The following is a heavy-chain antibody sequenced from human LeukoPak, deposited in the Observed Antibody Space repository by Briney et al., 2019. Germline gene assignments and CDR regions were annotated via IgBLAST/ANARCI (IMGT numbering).Heavy chain of an antibody. D-gene: IGHD3-9*01. CDR1: GGSISSGSYY. CDR2: IYTSGST. CDR3: ARDADILTGSGYYYYYYMDV. J-gene: IGHJ6*03. V-gene: IGHV4-61*02. Sequence: PSETLSLTCTVSGGSISSGSYYWSWIRQPAGKGLEWIGRIYTSGSTNYNPSLKSRVTISVDTSKNQFSLKLSSVTAADTAVYYCARDADILTGSGYYYYYYMDVWGKGTTVTISS.